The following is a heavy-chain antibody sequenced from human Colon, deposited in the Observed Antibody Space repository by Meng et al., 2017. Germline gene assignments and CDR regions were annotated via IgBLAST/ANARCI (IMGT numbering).Heavy chain of an antibody. Sequence: AGSLRLSCAASGFTFGAYWMHWLLQAPGKGLVWVARINGDGSTTRYADSGKGRFTISRDNAKNPLYLQMNSLRAEDTVVYYCASVIMDGCLHLQVSAFDIWGQGTMVTFSS. J-gene: IGHJ3*02. D-gene: IGHD5-24*01. CDR1: GFTFGAYW. CDR2: INGDGSTT. CDR3: ASVIMDGCLHLQVSAFDI. V-gene: IGHV3-74*01.